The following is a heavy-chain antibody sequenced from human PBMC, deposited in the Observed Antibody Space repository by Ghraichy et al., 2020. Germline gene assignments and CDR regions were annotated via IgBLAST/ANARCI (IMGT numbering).Heavy chain of an antibody. V-gene: IGHV3-7*03. CDR1: GFTFSSYW. Sequence: GESLNISCAASGFTFSSYWMSWVRQAPGKGLEWVANIKQDGSEKYYVDSVKGRFTISRDNAKNSLYLQMNSLRAEDTAVYYCARDSWYYYGSGSYYSGAFDIWGQGTMVTVSS. D-gene: IGHD3-10*01. CDR2: IKQDGSEK. J-gene: IGHJ3*02. CDR3: ARDSWYYYGSGSYYSGAFDI.